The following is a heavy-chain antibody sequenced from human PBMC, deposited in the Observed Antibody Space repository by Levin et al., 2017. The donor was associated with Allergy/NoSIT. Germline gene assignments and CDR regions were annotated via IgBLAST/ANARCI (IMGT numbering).Heavy chain of an antibody. CDR1: GFIFSSYA. CDR3: ARDRGSYGMQSWDY. Sequence: LSLTCAASGFIFSSYAMHWVRQAPGKGLEWVAVILYDGINKYYADSVKGRFTISRDNSKNTLYLQMNSLRDEDTAVYYCARDRGSYGMQSWDYWGQGTLVTVSS. V-gene: IGHV3-30*04. CDR2: ILYDGINK. J-gene: IGHJ4*02. D-gene: IGHD1-26*01.